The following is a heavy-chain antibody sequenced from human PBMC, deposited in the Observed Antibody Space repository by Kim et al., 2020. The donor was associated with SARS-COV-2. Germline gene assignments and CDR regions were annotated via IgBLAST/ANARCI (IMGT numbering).Heavy chain of an antibody. J-gene: IGHJ4*02. CDR2: INQDGSEK. CDR3: ARDQSGSTE. Sequence: GGSLRLSCVASGFTFSHYWMNWVRQAPGKGLEWVANINQDGSEKYYVDSVKGQFTISRDNAKNTVYLQMNSLRVEDTAVYYCARDQSGSTEWGQGALVTVSS. V-gene: IGHV3-7*03. CDR1: GFTFSHYW. D-gene: IGHD3-10*01.